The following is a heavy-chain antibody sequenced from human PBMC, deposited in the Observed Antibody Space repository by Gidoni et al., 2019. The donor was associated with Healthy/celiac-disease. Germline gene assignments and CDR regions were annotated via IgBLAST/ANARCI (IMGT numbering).Heavy chain of an antibody. CDR3: ARVGYTYGYLNQGFDY. D-gene: IGHD5-18*01. Sequence: EVQLVESGGGLVQPGGSLRLSCAASGFSFRSYSMNWVRQAPGKGLEWVSYISSSSSTIYYADSVKGRFTISRDNAKNSLYLQMNSLRVEDTAVYYCARVGYTYGYLNQGFDYWGQGTLVTVSS. J-gene: IGHJ4*02. CDR2: ISSSSSTI. CDR1: GFSFRSYS. V-gene: IGHV3-48*04.